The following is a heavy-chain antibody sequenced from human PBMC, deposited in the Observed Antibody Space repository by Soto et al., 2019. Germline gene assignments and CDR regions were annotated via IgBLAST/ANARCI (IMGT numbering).Heavy chain of an antibody. D-gene: IGHD5-18*01. CDR3: ARDPGYSYGYN. J-gene: IGHJ4*02. V-gene: IGHV1-18*01. CDR1: GYTFTSYG. CDR2: INGYNGNT. Sequence: ASVKVSCKASGYTFTSYGVSWVRQAPGQGLEWMGWINGYNGNTNHAQKLQGRVTITRDTSASTAYMELSSLRSEDTAVYYCARDPGYSYGYNWAQGTLVTVDS.